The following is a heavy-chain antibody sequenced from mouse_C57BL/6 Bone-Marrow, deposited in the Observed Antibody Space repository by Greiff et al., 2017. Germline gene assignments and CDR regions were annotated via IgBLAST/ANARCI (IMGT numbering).Heavy chain of an antibody. CDR3: AREPTGSEDY. CDR1: GYTFTDYY. J-gene: IGHJ2*01. CDR2: INPYNGGT. D-gene: IGHD4-1*02. Sequence: VQLQQSGPVLVKPGASVKMSCKASGYTFTDYYMNWVKQSHGKSLEWIGVINPYNGGTSYNQKFKGKATLTVDKSSSTAYMELNSLTSEDSAVYYCAREPTGSEDYWGQGTTLTVSS. V-gene: IGHV1-19*01.